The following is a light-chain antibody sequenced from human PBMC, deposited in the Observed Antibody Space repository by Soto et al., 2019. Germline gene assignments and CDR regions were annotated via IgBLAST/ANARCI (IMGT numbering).Light chain of an antibody. Sequence: DIVLTQSPGTLSLPPGERATLSCRASQYVSNRYLAWYQRKPGQAPRLLIYDASTRATGIPDRFSDSGSGTDFTLTISRLEPEDFAVYYCQQYGRSPLTFGGGTKVEIK. J-gene: IGKJ4*01. CDR1: QYVSNRY. CDR2: DAS. CDR3: QQYGRSPLT. V-gene: IGKV3-20*01.